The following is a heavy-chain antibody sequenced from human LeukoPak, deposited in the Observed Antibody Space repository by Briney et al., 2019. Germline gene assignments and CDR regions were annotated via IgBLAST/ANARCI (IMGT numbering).Heavy chain of an antibody. CDR2: IRGSSGDT. CDR1: GFTFSSYA. CDR3: AKNKGSGGYSPFDY. D-gene: IGHD3-22*01. J-gene: IGHJ4*02. Sequence: GGSLRLSCAASGFTFSSYAMICVRQAPGKGLQWVSSIRGSSGDTYYANSVKGRFTISRDSSKNTLYLQMNSLRAEDTAIYYCAKNKGSGGYSPFDYWGQGTLVTVSS. V-gene: IGHV3-23*01.